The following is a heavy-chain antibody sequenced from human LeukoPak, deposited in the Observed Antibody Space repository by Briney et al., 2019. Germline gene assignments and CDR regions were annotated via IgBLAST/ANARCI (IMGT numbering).Heavy chain of an antibody. D-gene: IGHD6-13*01. J-gene: IGHJ4*02. Sequence: GGSLRLSCVVSGFTFRNYWMTWVRQVPGKGLEWVVNINERGNEKNYVDSVKGRFTVSRDNAQNSLYLQMNSLRVGDTAVYYCARHPNSNWDYWGQGTLVTVSS. CDR1: GFTFRNYW. CDR2: INERGNEK. V-gene: IGHV3-7*03. CDR3: ARHPNSNWDY.